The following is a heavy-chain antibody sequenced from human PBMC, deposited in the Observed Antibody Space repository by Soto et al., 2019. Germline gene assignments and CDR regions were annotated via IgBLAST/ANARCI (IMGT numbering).Heavy chain of an antibody. CDR1: GGSFSGYY. CDR3: ARGAGIAARRGWFDP. J-gene: IGHJ5*02. D-gene: IGHD6-6*01. Sequence: SETLSLTCAVYGGSFSGYYWSWIRQPPGKGLEWIGEINHSGSTNYNPSLKSRVTISVDTSKNQFSLKLSSVTAADTAVYYCARGAGIAARRGWFDPWGQGTLVTVSS. CDR2: INHSGST. V-gene: IGHV4-34*01.